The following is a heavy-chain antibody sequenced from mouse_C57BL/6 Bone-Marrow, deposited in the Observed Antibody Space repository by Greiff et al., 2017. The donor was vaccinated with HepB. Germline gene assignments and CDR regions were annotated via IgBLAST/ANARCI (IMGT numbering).Heavy chain of an antibody. D-gene: IGHD1-1*01. J-gene: IGHJ4*01. V-gene: IGHV2-2*01. CDR3: ARPPVVADAMDY. CDR1: GFSLTSYG. Sequence: QVQLKESGPGLVQPSQSLSITCTVSGFSLTSYGVHWVRQSPGKGLEWLGVIWSGGSTDYNAAFISRLSISTDNSKSQVFFKKNSLQADDTALYYWARPPVVADAMDYWGQGPSVTFSS. CDR2: IWSGGST.